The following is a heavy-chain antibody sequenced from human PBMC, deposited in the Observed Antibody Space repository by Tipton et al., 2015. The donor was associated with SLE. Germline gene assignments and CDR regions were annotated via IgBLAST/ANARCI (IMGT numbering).Heavy chain of an antibody. V-gene: IGHV4-61*02. CDR3: AKHSGGINARWEGWFDP. J-gene: IGHJ5*02. Sequence: TLSLTCTVSRGSIGSGSYWSWIRQPAGKGLEWIGRIYIGGSTNYNPSLKSRVTISIDTSKNQFSLKLSSATAADTAIYYCAKHSGGINARWEGWFDPWGQGTLVTVSS. CDR2: IYIGGST. CDR1: RGSIGSGSY. D-gene: IGHD1-14*01.